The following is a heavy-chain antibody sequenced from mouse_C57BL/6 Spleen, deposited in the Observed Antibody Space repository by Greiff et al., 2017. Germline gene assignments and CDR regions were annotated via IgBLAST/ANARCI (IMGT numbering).Heavy chain of an antibody. CDR1: GFNIKDYY. CDR3: ARWYYGSSYDYAMDY. V-gene: IGHV14-2*01. CDR2: IDPEDGET. Sequence: VQLKESGAELVKPGASVKLSCTASGFNIKDYYMHWVKQRTEQGLEWIGRIDPEDGETKYAPKFQGKATITADTSSNTAYLQLSSLTSEDTAVYYCARWYYGSSYDYAMDYWGQGTSVTVSS. J-gene: IGHJ4*01. D-gene: IGHD1-1*01.